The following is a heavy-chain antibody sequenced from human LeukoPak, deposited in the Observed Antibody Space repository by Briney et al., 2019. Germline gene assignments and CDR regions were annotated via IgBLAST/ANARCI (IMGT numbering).Heavy chain of an antibody. CDR1: GFTVSSNY. CDR2: VYSGGST. J-gene: IGHJ2*01. V-gene: IGHV3-66*01. CDR3: AREALGRYYFDL. D-gene: IGHD3-10*01. Sequence: GGSLRLSCVASGFTVSSNYMSWVRQAPGKGLEWVSAVYSGGSTYYADSVKGRLTISRDNSKNKLYLQMNSLRAEDTAVYYCAREALGRYYFDLWGRGTLVTVSS.